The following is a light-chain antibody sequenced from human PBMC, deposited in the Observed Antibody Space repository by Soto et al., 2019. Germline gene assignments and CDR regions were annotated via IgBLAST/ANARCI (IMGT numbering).Light chain of an antibody. V-gene: IGKV3-20*01. CDR3: QKYDTPWT. CDR1: QSVSSNF. Sequence: EIVLTQSPGTLSLSPGXRATLSCRASQSVSSNFLAWYQQKPGQAPRLVISDTSDRATGIPDRFSGSGSGTDFTLTIRRLEPEDFAVYYCQKYDTPWTFGQGTKVDIK. CDR2: DTS. J-gene: IGKJ1*01.